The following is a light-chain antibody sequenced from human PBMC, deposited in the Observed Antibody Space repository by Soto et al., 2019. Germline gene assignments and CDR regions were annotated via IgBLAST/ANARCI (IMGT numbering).Light chain of an antibody. CDR1: QAISSE. V-gene: IGKV1-5*03. CDR2: KGS. Sequence: DIQMTQSPSTLSGSVGDRVTITRRASQAISSELAWYQQKPVKAPKLLIYKGSTLKSGVPSRFSSSGTGTEFTLTISRLQPDGFATYYCQHYNSYSESFGQGTKMGIK. J-gene: IGKJ1*01. CDR3: QHYNSYSES.